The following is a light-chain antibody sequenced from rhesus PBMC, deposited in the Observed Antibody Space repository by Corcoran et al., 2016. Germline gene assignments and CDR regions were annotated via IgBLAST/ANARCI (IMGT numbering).Light chain of an antibody. V-gene: IGKV1-22*01. CDR2: KAS. Sequence: DIQMTQSPSSLSASVGDTVTITCRASQSISFWLAWYQQKPGKAPKLLIYKASTFKSGVPYRFSGSGSGTDFTLTISSLQSEDFATYYCQQYSSSPWTFGQGTKVEIK. J-gene: IGKJ1*01. CDR1: QSISFW. CDR3: QQYSSSPWT.